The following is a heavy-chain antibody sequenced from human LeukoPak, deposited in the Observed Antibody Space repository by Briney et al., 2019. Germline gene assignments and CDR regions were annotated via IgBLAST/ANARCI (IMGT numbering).Heavy chain of an antibody. CDR2: FDPEDGET. CDR1: GYTLTELS. CDR3: ATDPYYYDSSGYPEFDP. V-gene: IGHV1-24*01. D-gene: IGHD3-22*01. J-gene: IGHJ5*02. Sequence: ASVNVSCKVSGYTLTELSMHWVRQAPGKGLEWMGGFDPEDGETIYAQKFQGRVTTTEDTSTDTAYMELSSLRSEDTAVYYCATDPYYYDSSGYPEFDPWGQGTLVTVSS.